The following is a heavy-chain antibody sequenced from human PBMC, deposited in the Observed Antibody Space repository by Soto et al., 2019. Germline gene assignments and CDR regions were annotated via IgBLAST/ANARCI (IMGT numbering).Heavy chain of an antibody. D-gene: IGHD6-19*01. J-gene: IGHJ4*02. CDR2: IYYRGST. V-gene: IGHV4-34*01. Sequence: SETLSLTCAVYGGSFRGYYWSWIRQPPGKGLEWIGSIYYRGSTYYNPSRKRRVTISVDTSKNQFSLKLSSVTAADTAVYYCARHAVHXSGFTDYWGQGTLVTVSS. CDR1: GGSFRGYY. CDR3: ARHAVHXSGFTDY.